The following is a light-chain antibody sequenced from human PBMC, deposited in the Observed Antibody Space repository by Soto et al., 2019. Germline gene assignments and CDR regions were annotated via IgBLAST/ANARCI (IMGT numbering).Light chain of an antibody. CDR3: AAWDDSLNGYV. Sequence: QCVLTQPPSASGTPGQMVTISCSGGSSNIGTNAVNWYQQLPGTAPKLLIYNNNRRPSGVPDRFSGSKSGTSASLAISGLQSEDEADYYCAAWDDSLNGYVSGTGTKVTVL. CDR1: SSNIGTNA. J-gene: IGLJ1*01. V-gene: IGLV1-44*01. CDR2: NNN.